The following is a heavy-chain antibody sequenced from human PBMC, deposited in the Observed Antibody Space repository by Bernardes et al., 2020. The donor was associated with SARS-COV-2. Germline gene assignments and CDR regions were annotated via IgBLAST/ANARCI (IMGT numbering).Heavy chain of an antibody. CDR1: GFSLSSNY. CDR3: ARASNYAQPGNFYYYGMDV. J-gene: IGHJ6*02. V-gene: IGHV3-66*02. Sequence: GGSLRLSCAASGFSLSSNYMTWVRQAPGKGLEWVSGMYAAGATFYADSVKGRFTISRDNSKNTLYLQMNSLGSEDTAVYYCARASNYAQPGNFYYYGMDVWGQGTTVTVSS. CDR2: MYAAGAT. D-gene: IGHD4-4*01.